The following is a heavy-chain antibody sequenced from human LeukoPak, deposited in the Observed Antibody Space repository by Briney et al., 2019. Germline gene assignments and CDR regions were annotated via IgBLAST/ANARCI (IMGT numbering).Heavy chain of an antibody. CDR3: AREEVPHGFDI. CDR1: GGSISTYY. CDR2: IYCSGGT. Sequence: PSETLSLTCTVSGGSISTYYWSWIRQPPGKGLEYIGYIYCSGGTNYNPSLKSRVTMSLDTSKDQVTLKLSSVTDADTAVYYCAREEVPHGFDIWGQGTMVTGFS. J-gene: IGHJ3*02. V-gene: IGHV4-59*01.